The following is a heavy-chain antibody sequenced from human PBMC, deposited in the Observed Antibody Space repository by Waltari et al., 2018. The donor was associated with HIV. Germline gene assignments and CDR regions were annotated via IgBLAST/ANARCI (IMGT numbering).Heavy chain of an antibody. Sequence: QGLEWMGGIIPIFGTANYAQKFQGRVTITADESTSTAYMELSSLRSEDTAVYYCARDYDFWSGYQAYYGMDVWGQGTTVTVSS. V-gene: IGHV1-69*01. CDR3: ARDYDFWSGYQAYYGMDV. CDR2: IIPIFGTA. J-gene: IGHJ6*02. D-gene: IGHD3-3*01.